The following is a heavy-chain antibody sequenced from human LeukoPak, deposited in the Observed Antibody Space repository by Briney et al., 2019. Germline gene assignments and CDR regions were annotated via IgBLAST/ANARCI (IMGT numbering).Heavy chain of an antibody. CDR3: ASHSGSYSDFDY. D-gene: IGHD1-26*01. Sequence: PGGSLRLSCAASGFTVSSNYMSWVRQAPGKGLEWVSVIYSSGSTYYADSVKGRFTISRDNSKNTVYLQMSSLRAEDTAVYYCASHSGSYSDFDYWGQGTLVTVSS. CDR1: GFTVSSNY. J-gene: IGHJ4*02. V-gene: IGHV3-53*01. CDR2: IYSSGST.